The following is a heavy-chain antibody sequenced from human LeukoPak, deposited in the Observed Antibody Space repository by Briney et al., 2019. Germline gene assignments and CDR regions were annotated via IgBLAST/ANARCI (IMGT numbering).Heavy chain of an antibody. CDR2: MNPNSGNT. CDR1: GYTFTSYD. CDR3: ARTPYDILTGYYSSLDY. J-gene: IGHJ4*02. Sequence: ASVKVSCKASGYTFTSYDINWVRQAPGQGLEWMGWMNPNSGNTGYAQKFQGRVTMTRNTSISTAYMELSSLISEDTAMYYCARTPYDILTGYYSSLDYWGQGTLVTVSS. D-gene: IGHD3-9*01. V-gene: IGHV1-8*01.